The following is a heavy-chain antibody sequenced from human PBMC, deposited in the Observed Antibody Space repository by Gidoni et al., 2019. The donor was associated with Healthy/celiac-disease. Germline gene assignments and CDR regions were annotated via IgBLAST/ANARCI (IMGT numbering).Heavy chain of an antibody. V-gene: IGHV1-69*06. CDR3: AIQGGGSVITFGGVIDADY. D-gene: IGHD3-16*02. CDR2: IIPIFGTA. Sequence: QVQLVQSGAEVKKPGSSVKVSCKASGGTFSSYAISWVRQAPGQGLEWMGGIIPIFGTANYAQKCQGRFTITADKSPSTAYMELSSLRSEDTAVYYCAIQGGGSVITFGGVIDADYWGQGTLVTVSS. CDR1: GGTFSSYA. J-gene: IGHJ4*02.